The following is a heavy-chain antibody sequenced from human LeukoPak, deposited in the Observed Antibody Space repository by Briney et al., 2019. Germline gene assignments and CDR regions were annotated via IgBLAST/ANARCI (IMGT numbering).Heavy chain of an antibody. Sequence: PSETLSLTCTVSGGSISSGSYYWSWTRQPAGKGLEWIGRIYTSGGTNYNPSLKSRVTISVDTSKNQFSLKLSSVTAADTAVYYCARSLWFGELLPDYWGQGTLVTVSS. CDR3: ARSLWFGELLPDY. J-gene: IGHJ4*02. CDR2: IYTSGGT. V-gene: IGHV4-61*02. D-gene: IGHD3-10*01. CDR1: GGSISSGSYY.